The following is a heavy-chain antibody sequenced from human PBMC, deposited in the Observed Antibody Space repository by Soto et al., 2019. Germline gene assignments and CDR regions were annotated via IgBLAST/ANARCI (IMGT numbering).Heavy chain of an antibody. CDR3: ARLDRNRFDY. J-gene: IGHJ4*02. CDR2: INPNIGDT. V-gene: IGHV1-2*02. Sequence: ASVKVSCKASGYTFTGYYMHWVRQAPGQGLEWMGWINPNIGDTNYAQKFQGRVTMTRDTSITTAYMELSGLRSDDTAVYYCARLDRNRFDYWRQGTLVTVSS. CDR1: GYTFTGYY. D-gene: IGHD1-1*01.